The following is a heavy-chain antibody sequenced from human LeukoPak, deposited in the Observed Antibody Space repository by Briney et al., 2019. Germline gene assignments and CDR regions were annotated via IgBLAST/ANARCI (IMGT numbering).Heavy chain of an antibody. CDR1: GGSISSSSYY. CDR3: ARRYNYGYY. Sequence: SETLSLTCTVSGGSISSSSYYWGWIRQPPGKGLEWIASIYYSGNTYYNPSLKSRVTMSVDTSKNQFSLKLSSVTAADTAVYYCARRYNYGYYWGQGTLVTVSS. CDR2: IYYSGNT. D-gene: IGHD5-18*01. J-gene: IGHJ4*02. V-gene: IGHV4-39*01.